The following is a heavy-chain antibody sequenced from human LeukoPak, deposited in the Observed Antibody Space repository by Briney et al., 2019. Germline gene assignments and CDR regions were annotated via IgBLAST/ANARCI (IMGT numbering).Heavy chain of an antibody. CDR3: ARSDDSSGVTDY. D-gene: IGHD3-22*01. Sequence: ASVKVSCKASGYTFTGYYMHWVRQAPGQGLEWMGWINPNSGGTNYAQKFQGRVTMTRDTSISTAYMELSRLRSDDTAVYYCARSDDSSGVTDYWGQGTLVTVSS. CDR2: INPNSGGT. J-gene: IGHJ4*02. CDR1: GYTFTGYY. V-gene: IGHV1-2*02.